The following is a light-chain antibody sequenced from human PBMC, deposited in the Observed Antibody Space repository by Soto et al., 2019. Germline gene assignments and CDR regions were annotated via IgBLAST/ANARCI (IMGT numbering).Light chain of an antibody. V-gene: IGKV1-39*01. CDR2: DAA. CDR1: QNINTY. CDR3: QESDAFPYT. Sequence: DIQMTQSPYSLSAAVGDRVTIACRASQNINTYLNWYQQKPGKAPKLLMFDAASLQSGVPSRFSGSGSGTDFTLTISSLQPEDFATYYCQESDAFPYTFGGGTKVDIK. J-gene: IGKJ4*01.